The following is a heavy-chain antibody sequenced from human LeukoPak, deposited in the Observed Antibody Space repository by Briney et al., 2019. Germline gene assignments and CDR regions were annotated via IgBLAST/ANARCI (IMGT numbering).Heavy chain of an antibody. CDR3: ATGGGVTIYYYYYYMDV. J-gene: IGHJ6*03. CDR1: GFTFSSYS. CDR2: ISSSSSYI. V-gene: IGHV3-21*01. D-gene: IGHD2-8*02. Sequence: GGSLRLSCAASGFTFSSYSMNWVRQAPGKGLEWVSSISSSSSYIYYADSVKGRFTISRDNAKNSLYLQMNSLRAEDTAVYYCATGGGVTIYYYYYYMDVWGKGTTVTVSS.